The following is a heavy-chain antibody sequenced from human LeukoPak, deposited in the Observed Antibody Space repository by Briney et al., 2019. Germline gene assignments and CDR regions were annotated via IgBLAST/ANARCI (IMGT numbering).Heavy chain of an antibody. Sequence: SAKVSCKASGGTFSSYTISWVRQAPGQGLEWMGRIIPILGIANYAQKFQGRVTITADKSTSTAYMELSSLRSEDTAVYYCARTLGASYYDFWSGPDPYYFDYWGQGTLVTVSS. CDR1: GGTFSSYT. D-gene: IGHD3-3*01. V-gene: IGHV1-69*02. CDR2: IIPILGIA. CDR3: ARTLGASYYDFWSGPDPYYFDY. J-gene: IGHJ4*02.